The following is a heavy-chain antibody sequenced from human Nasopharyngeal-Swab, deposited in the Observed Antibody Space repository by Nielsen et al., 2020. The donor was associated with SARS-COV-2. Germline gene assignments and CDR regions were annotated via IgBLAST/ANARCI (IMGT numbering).Heavy chain of an antibody. V-gene: IGHV2-26*01. CDR1: GFSLSNARMG. Sequence: SGPTLVKPTETLTLTCTVSGFSLSNARMGVRWIRQPPGKALEWLAHIFSNDEKSYSTSLKSRLTISKDTSKSQVVLTMTNMDPVDTATYYCARIAADNDILTGYYSDYFDYWGQGTLVTVSS. CDR3: ARIAADNDILTGYYSDYFDY. J-gene: IGHJ4*02. CDR2: IFSNDEK. D-gene: IGHD3-9*01.